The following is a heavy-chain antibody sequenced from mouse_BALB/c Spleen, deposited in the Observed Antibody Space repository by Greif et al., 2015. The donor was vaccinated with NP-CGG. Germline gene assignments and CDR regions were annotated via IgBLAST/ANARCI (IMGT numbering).Heavy chain of an antibody. J-gene: IGHJ4*01. D-gene: IGHD2-3*01. V-gene: IGHV3-2*02. CDR3: ARDGYYSYYYAMDY. CDR2: ISYSGST. CDR1: GYSITSDYA. Sequence: EVKLMESGPGLVKPSQSLSLTCTVTGYSITSDYAWNWIRQFPGNKLEWMGYISYSGSTSYNPSLKSRISITRDTSKNQFFLQLNSVTTEDTATYYCARDGYYSYYYAMDYWGQGTSVTVSS.